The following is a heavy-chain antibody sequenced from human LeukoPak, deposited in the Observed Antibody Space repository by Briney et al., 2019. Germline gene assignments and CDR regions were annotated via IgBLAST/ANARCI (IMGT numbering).Heavy chain of an antibody. J-gene: IGHJ5*02. CDR3: AREEEGIFGVVTNWFDP. D-gene: IGHD3-3*01. Sequence: SETLSVTCTVSGGSISSYYWSWIRQPAGKGLEWIGRIYTSGSTNYNPSLKSRVTMSVDTSKNQFSLKLSSVTAADTAVYYCAREEEGIFGVVTNWFDPWGQGTLVTVSS. CDR1: GGSISSYY. CDR2: IYTSGST. V-gene: IGHV4-4*07.